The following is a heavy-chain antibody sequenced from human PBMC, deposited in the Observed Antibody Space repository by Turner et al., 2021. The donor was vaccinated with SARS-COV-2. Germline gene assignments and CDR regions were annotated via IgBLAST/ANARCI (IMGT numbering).Heavy chain of an antibody. D-gene: IGHD5-12*01. J-gene: IGHJ3*02. CDR3: ATCRDGYNWGAFHI. Sequence: QVQLVQSGAEVKKPGASVKVSCKVSGYTLTELSMHWVRQAPGKGLGWIGVFDPEYGETIYAQKFQGRVTMTEDTSADTAYMELSSPRSEDTAVYYCATCRDGYNWGAFHIWGQGTMVTVSS. CDR2: FDPEYGET. V-gene: IGHV1-24*01. CDR1: GYTLTELS.